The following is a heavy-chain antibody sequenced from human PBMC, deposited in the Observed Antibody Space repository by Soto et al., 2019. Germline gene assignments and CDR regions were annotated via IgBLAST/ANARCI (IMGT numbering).Heavy chain of an antibody. CDR2: IIAFSDIV. CDR3: ARSLYSSSWYHSGNSYYYYGMDV. J-gene: IGHJ6*02. CDR1: GGTFGIYA. Sequence: QVQLVQSGAEVKKPGSSVKVSCKASGGTFGIYAITWVRQAPGQGLEWMGGIIAFSDIVNYTQKLQGRVTITAHESTSTAYLDLSSLRSDDTAVYYCARSLYSSSWYHSGNSYYYYGMDVWGQGTTVTVSS. D-gene: IGHD6-13*01. V-gene: IGHV1-69*12.